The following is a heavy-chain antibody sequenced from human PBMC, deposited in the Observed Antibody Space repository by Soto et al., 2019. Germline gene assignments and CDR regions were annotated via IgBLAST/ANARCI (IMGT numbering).Heavy chain of an antibody. D-gene: IGHD6-6*01. Sequence: HPGGSLRLSCAASGFTFSSYEMNWVRPAPGKGLEWVSYISSSGSTIYYADSVKGRFTISRDNAKNSLYLQMNSLRAEDTAVYYCARDHEYSSSGVYYYYGMDVWGQGTTVTVSS. CDR3: ARDHEYSSSGVYYYYGMDV. CDR2: ISSSGSTI. CDR1: GFTFSSYE. J-gene: IGHJ6*02. V-gene: IGHV3-48*03.